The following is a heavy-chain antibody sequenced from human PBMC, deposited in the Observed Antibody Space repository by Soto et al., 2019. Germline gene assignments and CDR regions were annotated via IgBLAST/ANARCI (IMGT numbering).Heavy chain of an antibody. J-gene: IGHJ6*02. D-gene: IGHD3-10*01. V-gene: IGHV1-69*13. Sequence: ASVKVSCKASGGTFSSYAISWVRQAPGQGLEWMGGIIPIFGTANYAQKFQGRVTITADESTSTAYMELSSLRSEDTAVYYCARGFTDMYYYYGMDVWGQGTTVTVSS. CDR3: ARGFTDMYYYYGMDV. CDR1: GGTFSSYA. CDR2: IIPIFGTA.